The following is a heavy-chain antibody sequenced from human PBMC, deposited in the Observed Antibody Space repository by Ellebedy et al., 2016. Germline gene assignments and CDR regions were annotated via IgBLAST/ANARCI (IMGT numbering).Heavy chain of an antibody. CDR3: VTIFGVVTNDPFDI. D-gene: IGHD3-3*01. CDR1: GYTFSAYF. Sequence: ASVKVSCKASGYTFSAYFIHWVRHAPGQGLEWTGRVNPRDGGSTYAQKFQGRVTMTRDTSTSTVYMELSSLRSDDTAVYYCVTIFGVVTNDPFDIWGQGTMVTVSS. J-gene: IGHJ3*02. V-gene: IGHV1-46*03. CDR2: VNPRDGGS.